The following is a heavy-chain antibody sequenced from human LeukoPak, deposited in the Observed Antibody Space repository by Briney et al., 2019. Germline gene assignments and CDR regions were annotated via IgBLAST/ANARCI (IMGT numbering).Heavy chain of an antibody. J-gene: IGHJ4*02. V-gene: IGHV1-8*03. D-gene: IGHD3-22*01. CDR2: MNPNSGNT. CDR3: ARGMLDDSSGSLTSDY. Sequence: PRASVRVSCKASGYTFTSYDINWVRQATGQGLEWMGWMNPNSGNTGYAQKFQGRVTITRNTSISTAYMELSSLRSEDTAVYYCARGMLDDSSGSLTSDYWGQGTLVTVSS. CDR1: GYTFTSYD.